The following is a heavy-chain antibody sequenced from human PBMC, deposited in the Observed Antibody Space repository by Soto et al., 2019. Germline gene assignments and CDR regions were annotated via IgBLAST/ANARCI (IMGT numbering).Heavy chain of an antibody. CDR1: GDSISGSPYF. Sequence: SETLSLTCTVSGDSISGSPYFWGWIRQPPGKRLEWIGSVFYDGYTLYTPSLRSRVTISVDTPKNQFSLKLTSVAVADTATYFCEGVQGEFHHYWGRGTLVTVSS. D-gene: IGHD2-21*01. V-gene: IGHV4-39*01. J-gene: IGHJ4*02. CDR3: EGVQGEFHHY. CDR2: VFYDGYT.